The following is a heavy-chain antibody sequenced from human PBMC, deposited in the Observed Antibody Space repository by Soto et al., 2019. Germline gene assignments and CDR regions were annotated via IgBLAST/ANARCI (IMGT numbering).Heavy chain of an antibody. CDR1: GFTFSSYG. Sequence: QVQLVESGGGVVQPGRSLRLCCAASGFTFSSYGMHWVRQAPGEGLEWVAVIWYDGSNKYYADSVKGRFTISRDNSKNTLCLEMNGLRAEDTAVYYCVSDGCYYGAGSYFDPWGQGSLVTVSS. CDR2: IWYDGSNK. CDR3: VSDGCYYGAGSYFDP. J-gene: IGHJ5*02. V-gene: IGHV3-33*01. D-gene: IGHD3-10*01.